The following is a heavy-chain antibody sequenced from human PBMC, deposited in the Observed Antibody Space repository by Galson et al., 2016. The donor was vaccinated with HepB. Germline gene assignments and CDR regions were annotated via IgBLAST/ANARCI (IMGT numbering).Heavy chain of an antibody. V-gene: IGHV4-61*01. CDR2: IYYSGSA. J-gene: IGHJ4*02. CDR1: GGSVISDSDY. CDR3: ARDWGYCSSTSCYAFDN. D-gene: IGHD2-2*01. Sequence: ETLSLTCTVSGGSVISDSDYWTWIRQPPGKGLEWIGYIYYSGSANYNPSLKSRLTISVDTSKNQFSLKLGSVTAADTAVYYCARDWGYCSSTSCYAFDNWGQGTLVIVSS.